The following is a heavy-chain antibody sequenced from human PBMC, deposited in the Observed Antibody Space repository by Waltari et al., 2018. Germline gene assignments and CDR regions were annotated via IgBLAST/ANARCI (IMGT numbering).Heavy chain of an antibody. D-gene: IGHD2-2*01. Sequence: EVQLVASGGGLVKPGGSRTLACVAADFRFRRYSLNWGRQAPRKGLEGVSSISSSGGHKFYAASMEGRFPISRDNAKNSLYLQMNSLRAEDTAVYYCATSEYQLVLVDEYWGQGTLVTVSS. CDR3: ATSEYQLVLVDEY. J-gene: IGHJ4*02. CDR2: ISSSGGHK. V-gene: IGHV3-21*01. CDR1: DFRFRRYS.